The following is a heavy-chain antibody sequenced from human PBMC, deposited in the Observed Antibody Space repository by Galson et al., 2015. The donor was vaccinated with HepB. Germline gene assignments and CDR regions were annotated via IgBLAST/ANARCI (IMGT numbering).Heavy chain of an antibody. J-gene: IGHJ4*02. D-gene: IGHD5-12*01. CDR1: GFTFSSYW. CDR2: INSDGSST. CDR3: ARVLSYGGYDFDY. V-gene: IGHV3-74*01. Sequence: SLRLSCAASGFTFSSYWMHWVRQAPGKGLVWVSRINSDGSSTSYADSVKGRFTISRDNAKNTLYLQMNSLRAEDTAVYYCARVLSYGGYDFDYWGQGTLVTVSS.